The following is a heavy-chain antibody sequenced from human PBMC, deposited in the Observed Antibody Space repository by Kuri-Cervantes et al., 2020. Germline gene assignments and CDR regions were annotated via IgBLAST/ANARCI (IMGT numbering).Heavy chain of an antibody. CDR3: AKDRIYSSSWNYYYYYGMDV. J-gene: IGHJ6*02. D-gene: IGHD6-13*01. CDR1: GFTFDDYA. V-gene: IGHV3-9*01. CDR2: ISWNSGSI. Sequence: SLKISCAASGFTFDDYAMHWVRQAPGKGLEWVSGISWNSGSIGYADSVKGRFTISRDNSKNTLYLQMNSLRAEDTAVYYCAKDRIYSSSWNYYYYYGMDVWGQGTTVTVSS.